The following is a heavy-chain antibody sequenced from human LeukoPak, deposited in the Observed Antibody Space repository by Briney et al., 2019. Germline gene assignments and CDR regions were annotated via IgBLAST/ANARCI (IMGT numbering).Heavy chain of an antibody. V-gene: IGHV4-39*01. CDR2: TSSGGSA. CDR1: NGSITSTSYY. Sequence: SETLSLTCFVSNGSITSTSYYWAWIRQSPGKGLEWIGTTSSGGSAYYKTSLKSRVTVSVDTSKAQLSLRLTSVTAADTAVYYCARQGGGDFVDSWGQGTLVSVS. D-gene: IGHD4-17*01. CDR3: ARQGGGDFVDS. J-gene: IGHJ4*02.